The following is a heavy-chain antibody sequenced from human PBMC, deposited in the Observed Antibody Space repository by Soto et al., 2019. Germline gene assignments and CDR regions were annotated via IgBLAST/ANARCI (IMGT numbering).Heavy chain of an antibody. V-gene: IGHV1-18*01. CDR3: AREDTAMAHRYYGMDV. Sequence: ASVKVSCKASGYTFTSYGISWVRQAPGQGLDWMGWISVYNGNTNYAQKLQGRVTMTTDTSTSTVYMELRSLRSDDTAVYYCAREDTAMAHRYYGMDVWGQGTTVTVSS. J-gene: IGHJ6*02. CDR2: ISVYNGNT. D-gene: IGHD5-18*01. CDR1: GYTFTSYG.